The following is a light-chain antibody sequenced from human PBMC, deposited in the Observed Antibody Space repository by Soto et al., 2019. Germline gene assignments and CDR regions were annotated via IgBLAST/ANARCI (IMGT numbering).Light chain of an antibody. CDR3: SSYTSTSTLYV. CDR2: DVS. Sequence: QSALTQPASVSGSPGQSITISCTGTSSDIGGYNYVSWYQQLPGKVPKLIVYDVSNRPSGVSDRFSGSKSGNAASLTFSGLQAEDEADYYCSSYTSTSTLYVFGTGTKLTDL. V-gene: IGLV2-14*03. CDR1: SSDIGGYNY. J-gene: IGLJ1*01.